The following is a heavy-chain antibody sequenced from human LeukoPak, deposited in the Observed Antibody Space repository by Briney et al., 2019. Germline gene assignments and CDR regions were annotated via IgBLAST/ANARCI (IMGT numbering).Heavy chain of an antibody. V-gene: IGHV3-21*06. J-gene: IGHJ6*02. CDR2: ISSSSTYI. Sequence: GGSLRLSCTASGFTFTSYSMNWVRQAPGKGLEWVSSISSSSTYIDYADSMKGRFTISRDNAKNSLFLQMNSLRAEDTAVYYCARDGGYSYIYYYYGMDVWGQGTTVTVSS. CDR1: GFTFTSYS. D-gene: IGHD5-18*01. CDR3: ARDGGYSYIYYYYGMDV.